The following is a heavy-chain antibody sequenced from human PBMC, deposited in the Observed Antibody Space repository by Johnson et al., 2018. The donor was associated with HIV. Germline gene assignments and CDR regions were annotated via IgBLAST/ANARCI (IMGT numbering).Heavy chain of an antibody. CDR2: IYSGGST. CDR3: ARESGGAHYVYAFDI. D-gene: IGHD4/OR15-4a*01. V-gene: IGHV3-66*01. CDR1: GFTFDDYA. J-gene: IGHJ3*02. Sequence: VQLVESGGGVVRPGGSLRLSCAAPGFTFDDYAMSWVRQVSGKGLEWVSVIYSGGSTYYADSVKGRFTISRDNSKNTLYLQMNSLRAEDKAVYYCARESGGAHYVYAFDIWGQGTMVTVSS.